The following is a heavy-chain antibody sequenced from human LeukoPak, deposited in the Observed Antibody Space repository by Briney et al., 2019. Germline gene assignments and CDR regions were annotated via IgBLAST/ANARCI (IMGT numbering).Heavy chain of an antibody. V-gene: IGHV4-34*01. J-gene: IGHJ4*02. CDR3: ARRKYGSGSYAFDY. CDR1: GGSFSGYY. Sequence: PSETLSLTCAVYGGSFSGYYWSWIRQPPGKGLEWIGEINHSGSTNYNPSLKSRVTISVDTSKNQFSLKLSSVTAADTAVYYCARRKYGSGSYAFDYWGQGTLVTVSP. D-gene: IGHD3-10*01. CDR2: INHSGST.